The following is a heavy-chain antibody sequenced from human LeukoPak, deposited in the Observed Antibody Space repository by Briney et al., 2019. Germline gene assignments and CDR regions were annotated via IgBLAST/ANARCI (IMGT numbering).Heavy chain of an antibody. Sequence: GGSLRLSCAASGFTFSDYYMSWIRQAPGKGLEWVSYISSSGSTIYYADSVKGRFTISRDNSKNTLYLQMNSLRAEDTAVYYCAKEGGTTVTDWFDPWGQGTLVTVSS. CDR3: AKEGGTTVTDWFDP. D-gene: IGHD4-17*01. V-gene: IGHV3-11*01. J-gene: IGHJ5*02. CDR1: GFTFSDYY. CDR2: ISSSGSTI.